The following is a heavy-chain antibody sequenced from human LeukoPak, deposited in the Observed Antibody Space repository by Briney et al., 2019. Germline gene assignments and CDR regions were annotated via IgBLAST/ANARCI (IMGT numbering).Heavy chain of an antibody. CDR3: ARIGSSWSALDY. Sequence: ASVKVSCKASGYTFTDYAIHWVRQAPGQRLEWMGWINAGNGDTKYSQKFQGRVTITRDTSASTAYMEVSSLRSEDTAVYYCARIGSSWSALDYWGQGTLVTVSS. D-gene: IGHD6-13*01. V-gene: IGHV1-3*01. CDR2: INAGNGDT. J-gene: IGHJ4*02. CDR1: GYTFTDYA.